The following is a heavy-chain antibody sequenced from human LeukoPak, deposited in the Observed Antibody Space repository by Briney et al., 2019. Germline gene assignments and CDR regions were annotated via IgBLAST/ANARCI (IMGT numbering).Heavy chain of an antibody. V-gene: IGHV4-39*07. CDR1: GGSISSSSYY. CDR2: IYYSGST. J-gene: IGHJ4*02. D-gene: IGHD3-3*01. Sequence: SETLSLTCTVSGGSISSSSYYWGWIRQPPGKGLEWIGSIYYSGSTYYNPSLKSRVTISVDTSKNQFSLKLSSMTAADTAVYYCARDWGSGYSTFDYWGQGTLVTVSS. CDR3: ARDWGSGYSTFDY.